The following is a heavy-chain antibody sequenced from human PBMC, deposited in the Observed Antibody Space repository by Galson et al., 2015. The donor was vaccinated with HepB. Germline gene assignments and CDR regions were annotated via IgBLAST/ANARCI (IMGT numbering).Heavy chain of an antibody. V-gene: IGHV3-30*03. CDR2: ISYDGGNK. Sequence: SLRLSCAASGFTFSSYGMHWVRQAPGKGLEWVAVISYDGGNKYYADSVKGRFTISRDNSKSTLNLQMNSLRPEDTAVYYCARSTLRYCSGGSCYYNWFDPWGQGTLVTVSS. CDR3: ARSTLRYCSGGSCYYNWFDP. CDR1: GFTFSSYG. D-gene: IGHD2-15*01. J-gene: IGHJ5*02.